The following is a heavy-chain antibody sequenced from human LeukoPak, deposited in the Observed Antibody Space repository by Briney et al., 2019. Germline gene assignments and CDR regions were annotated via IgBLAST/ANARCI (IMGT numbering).Heavy chain of an antibody. J-gene: IGHJ4*02. CDR2: IYSAGTT. CDR3: ARDGRGDLTWIQLWSPFDY. D-gene: IGHD5-18*01. CDR1: GFTVSSNY. V-gene: IGHV3-66*01. Sequence: GGSLRLSCAASGFTVSSNYMSWVRQAPGQGLEWVSVIYSAGTTYYADSLKGGFTIYRDNSKRTLYLQMNSLRAEDTAVYYCARDGRGDLTWIQLWSPFDYWGQGTLVTVSS.